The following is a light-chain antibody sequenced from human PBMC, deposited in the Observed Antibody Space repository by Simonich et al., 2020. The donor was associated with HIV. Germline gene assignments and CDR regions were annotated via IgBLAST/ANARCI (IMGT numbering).Light chain of an antibody. CDR1: QCISNG. Sequence: IQMNQSPSTLSASVGDRVTISCRASQCISNGLAWYQQKPGKAPKLLIYKASSLESGVPSRVSCSGSGTEFTLTISSLQPDDFATYYCQQYNSYPLTFGGGTKVEIK. V-gene: IGKV1-5*03. CDR3: QQYNSYPLT. CDR2: KAS. J-gene: IGKJ4*01.